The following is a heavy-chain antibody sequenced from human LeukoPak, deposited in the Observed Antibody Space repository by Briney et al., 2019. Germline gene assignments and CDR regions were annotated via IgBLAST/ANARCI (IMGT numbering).Heavy chain of an antibody. CDR2: IYYSGST. CDR3: ARDSGSYQFAY. V-gene: IGHV4-38-2*02. CDR1: GYSITSGYY. Sequence: SETLSLTCTVSGYSITSGYYWGWIRQPPGKGLEWIGSIYYSGSTYYNPSLKSRVTISVDTSKNQFSLKLSSVTAADTAVCYCARDSGSYQFAYWGQGTLVTVSS. J-gene: IGHJ4*02. D-gene: IGHD1-26*01.